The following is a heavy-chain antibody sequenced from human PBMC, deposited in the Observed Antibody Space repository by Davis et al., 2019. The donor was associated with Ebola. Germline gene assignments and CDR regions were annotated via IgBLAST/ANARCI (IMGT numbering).Heavy chain of an antibody. D-gene: IGHD2-2*02. Sequence: GESLKISCAASGFTFSSDAMSWVRQAPGKGLEWVSVISATGGSTYYADSVKGRFTISRDNSKNTLYLQMNSLRAEDTAVYYCAKQYQPLLYGGFDPWGQGTLVTVSS. CDR2: ISATGGST. V-gene: IGHV3-23*01. CDR3: AKQYQPLLYGGFDP. J-gene: IGHJ5*02. CDR1: GFTFSSDA.